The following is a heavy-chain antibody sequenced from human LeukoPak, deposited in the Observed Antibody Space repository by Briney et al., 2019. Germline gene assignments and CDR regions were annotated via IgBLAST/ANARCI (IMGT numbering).Heavy chain of an antibody. CDR1: GFTFSTYS. J-gene: IGHJ4*02. CDR3: ARVPSLSTLY. CDR2: ISSSSIYI. Sequence: GGSLRLSCAASGFTFSTYSMNWVRQAPGKGLEWVSSISSSSIYIYYADSVKGRFTISRDNAKNSLYLQMNSLRAEDTAVYYCARVPSLSTLYWGQGTLVTVSS. V-gene: IGHV3-21*01.